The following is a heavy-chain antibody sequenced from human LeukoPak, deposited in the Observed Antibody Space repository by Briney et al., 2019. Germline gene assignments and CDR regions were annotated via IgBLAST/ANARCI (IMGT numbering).Heavy chain of an antibody. V-gene: IGHV3-7*01. CDR2: IKHDGSEE. Sequence: PGGSLTLSCVASGFTFSSFWMSWVRQAPGKGLEWVANIKHDGSEEHYVDSVEGRFSISRDNAKNSLYLQMNSLRAEDTAAYYCARDRYFQYWGQGSLVIVSS. D-gene: IGHD1-14*01. CDR1: GFTFSSFW. J-gene: IGHJ1*01. CDR3: ARDRYFQY.